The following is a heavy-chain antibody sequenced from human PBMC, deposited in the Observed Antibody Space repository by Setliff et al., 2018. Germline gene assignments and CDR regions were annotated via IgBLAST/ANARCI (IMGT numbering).Heavy chain of an antibody. CDR1: GYTVNTYG. CDR3: ARDRGYWSSTACYPYSPGLDV. D-gene: IGHD2-2*01. Sequence: SVKVSRKDSGYTVNTYGISWVRQAPGQGLEWMGWISAYNGNTNYALRLQGRGTMTTYTSTSIAYMELESLSSDDTPVDYCARDRGYWSSTACYPYSPGLDVWGQGTMVTVSS. J-gene: IGHJ3*01. CDR2: ISAYNGNT. V-gene: IGHV1-18*01.